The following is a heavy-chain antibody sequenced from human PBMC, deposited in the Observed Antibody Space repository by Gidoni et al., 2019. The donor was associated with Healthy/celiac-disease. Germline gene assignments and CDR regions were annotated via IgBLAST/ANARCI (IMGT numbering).Heavy chain of an antibody. V-gene: IGHV4-34*01. CDR2: INHSGST. CDR3: ARTSYYYGSGSYFPTNNWFDP. D-gene: IGHD3-10*01. CDR1: CRSFSSYF. J-gene: IGHJ5*02. Sequence: QVQLQQSGAGLLMPSETLSHPRAVYCRSFSSYFWSWIRQPPGKGLGWLGEINHSGSTNYKPSLKSRVTISVDTSKNQFSLKLSSVTAADTAVYYCARTSYYYGSGSYFPTNNWFDPWGQGTLVTVSS.